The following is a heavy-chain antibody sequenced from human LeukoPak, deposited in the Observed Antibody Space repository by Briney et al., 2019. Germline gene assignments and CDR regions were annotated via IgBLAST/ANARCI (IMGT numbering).Heavy chain of an antibody. CDR2: IYYSGST. V-gene: IGHV4-39*07. CDR3: ARGRGMATICDWFDP. CDR1: GGSISSSSYY. Sequence: SETLSLTCTVSGGSISSSSYYWGWIRQPPGKGLEWIGSIYYSGSTYYNPSLKSRVTISVDTSKNQFSLKLSSVTAADTAVYYCARGRGMATICDWFDPWGQGTLVTVSS. J-gene: IGHJ5*02. D-gene: IGHD5-24*01.